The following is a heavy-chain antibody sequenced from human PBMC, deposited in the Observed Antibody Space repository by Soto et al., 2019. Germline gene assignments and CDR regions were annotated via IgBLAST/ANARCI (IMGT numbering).Heavy chain of an antibody. J-gene: IGHJ6*03. CDR1: GFTFSSYS. D-gene: IGHD3-10*01. CDR2: ISSSSSYI. Sequence: GGSLRLSCAASGFTFSSYSMNWVRQAPGKGLEWVSSISSSSSYIYYADSVKGRFTISRDNAKNSLYLQMNSLRAEDTAVYYCARDYYGSGSYLYYYYMDVWGKGTTVTVSS. V-gene: IGHV3-21*01. CDR3: ARDYYGSGSYLYYYYMDV.